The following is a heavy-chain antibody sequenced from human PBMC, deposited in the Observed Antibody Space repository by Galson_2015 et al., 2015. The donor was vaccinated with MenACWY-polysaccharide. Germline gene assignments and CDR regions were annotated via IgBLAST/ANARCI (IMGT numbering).Heavy chain of an antibody. D-gene: IGHD3-16*01. Sequence: SETLSLTCPVSGDSISGNYWSWIRQPPGKGLEWIAYIHSTGSTNYSPSLKSRVTISVDTSKNQFYLNLNSLTAADTAVYYCAKFSAYSGTYAHYLDYWGQGTLVTVSS. CDR1: GDSISGNY. CDR2: IHSTGST. CDR3: AKFSAYSGTYAHYLDY. J-gene: IGHJ4*02. V-gene: IGHV4-59*01.